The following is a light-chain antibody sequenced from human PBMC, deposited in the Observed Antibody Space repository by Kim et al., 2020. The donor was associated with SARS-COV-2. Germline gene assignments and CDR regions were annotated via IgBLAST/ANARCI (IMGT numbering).Light chain of an antibody. CDR1: RSVSTF. CDR3: HHRSDWPLT. V-gene: IGKV3-11*01. CDR2: DAS. Sequence: EIVLTQSPATLSLSPGERATLSCRASRSVSTFLAWYQQKPGQAPRLLIYDASNRATGIPARFSGSGSGTDFTLTISSLEPEDFAVYYCHHRSDWPLTFGGGNKVEI. J-gene: IGKJ4*01.